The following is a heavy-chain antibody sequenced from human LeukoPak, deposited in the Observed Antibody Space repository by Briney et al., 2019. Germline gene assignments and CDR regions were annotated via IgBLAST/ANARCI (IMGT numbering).Heavy chain of an antibody. CDR1: GGTFSSYA. V-gene: IGHV1-69*05. CDR2: IIPIFGTA. Sequence: ASVKVSCKASGGTFSSYAISWVRQAPGQGLEWMGGIIPIFGTANYAQKFQGRVTITTDESTSTAYMELSSLRSEDTAVYYCARLIGPQGAFDIWGQGTMVTVSS. CDR3: ARLIGPQGAFDI. D-gene: IGHD2/OR15-2a*01. J-gene: IGHJ3*02.